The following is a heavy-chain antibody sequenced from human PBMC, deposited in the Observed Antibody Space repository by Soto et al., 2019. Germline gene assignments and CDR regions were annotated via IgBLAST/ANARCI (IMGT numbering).Heavy chain of an antibody. V-gene: IGHV3-7*03. CDR1: GFSFSSYW. D-gene: IGHD5-12*01. J-gene: IGHJ4*02. CDR2: IKQDGSEK. Sequence: GGSLRLSCAASGFSFSSYWMSWVRQAPGKGLEWVANIKQDGSEKCYVDSVKVRFTISRDNAKNSLYLQMNSLRAEDTAVYYCARLGIGYSGYDSYYFDYWGQGTLVTVSS. CDR3: ARLGIGYSGYDSYYFDY.